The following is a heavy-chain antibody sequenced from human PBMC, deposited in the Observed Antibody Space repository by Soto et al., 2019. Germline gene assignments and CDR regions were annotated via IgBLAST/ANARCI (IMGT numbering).Heavy chain of an antibody. CDR2: IIPILGIA. J-gene: IGHJ3*02. D-gene: IGHD2-15*01. Sequence: QVQLVQSGAEVKKPGSSVKVSCKASGGTFSSYTISWVRQAPGQGLEWMGRIIPILGIANYAQKFQGRVTITADKATSTAYMELSSLRSEDTAVYYCARDQACGGSCYYGAFDIWGQGTMVTVSS. CDR1: GGTFSSYT. V-gene: IGHV1-69*08. CDR3: ARDQACGGSCYYGAFDI.